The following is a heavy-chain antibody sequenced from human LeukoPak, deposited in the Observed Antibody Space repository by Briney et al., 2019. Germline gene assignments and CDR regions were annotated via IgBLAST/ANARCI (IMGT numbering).Heavy chain of an antibody. CDR1: GFTLDDYA. Sequence: GGALRLSCAASGFTLDDYAMHWVRQAPGKGLEGVALISGGGDSTYYADSVKGRFTISRDNSKNSLYLQMNSLTTEDTALYYCTKSTMTLRFDYWGQGTLVTVSS. CDR3: TKSTMTLRFDY. D-gene: IGHD3-22*01. J-gene: IGHJ4*02. CDR2: ISGGGDST. V-gene: IGHV3-43*02.